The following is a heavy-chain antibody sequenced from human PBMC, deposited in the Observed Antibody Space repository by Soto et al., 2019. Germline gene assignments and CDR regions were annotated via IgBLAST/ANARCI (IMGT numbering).Heavy chain of an antibody. V-gene: IGHV4-31*03. J-gene: IGHJ4*02. CDR2: IYYSGST. CDR3: ARGGRAWGYSGYAINPFDY. Sequence: SETLSLTCTVSGGSISSGGYYWSWIRQHPGKGLEWIGYIYYSGSTYYNPSLKSRVTISVDTSKNQFSLKLSSVTAADTAVYYCARGGRAWGYSGYAINPFDYWGQGTLVTVSS. CDR1: GGSISSGGYY. D-gene: IGHD5-12*01.